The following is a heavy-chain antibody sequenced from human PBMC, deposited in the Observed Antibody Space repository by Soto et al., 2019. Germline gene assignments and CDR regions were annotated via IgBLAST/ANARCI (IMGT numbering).Heavy chain of an antibody. CDR3: ARFRGIAVAGIKGSGFYYYYGMDV. CDR2: INHSGST. CDR1: GGSFSGYY. J-gene: IGHJ6*02. Sequence: SETLSLTCAVYGGSFSGYYWSWIRQPPGKGLEWIGEINHSGSTNYNPSLKSRVTISVDTSKNQFSLKLSSVTAADTAVYYCARFRGIAVAGIKGSGFYYYYGMDVWGQGTTVTVSS. V-gene: IGHV4-34*01. D-gene: IGHD6-19*01.